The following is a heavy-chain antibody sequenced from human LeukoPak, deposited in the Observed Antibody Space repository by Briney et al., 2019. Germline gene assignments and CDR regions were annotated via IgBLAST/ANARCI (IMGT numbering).Heavy chain of an antibody. D-gene: IGHD6-19*01. CDR1: GGSISSYY. V-gene: IGHV4-59*01. CDR3: ARVGSGWYSGWFDP. Sequence: SETLSLTCTVSGGSISSYYWSWIRQPPGKGLEWIGYIYYSGSINYNPSLKSRVTISVDTSKNQFSLKLSSVTAADTAVYYCARVGSGWYSGWFDPWGQGTLVTVSS. J-gene: IGHJ5*02. CDR2: IYYSGSI.